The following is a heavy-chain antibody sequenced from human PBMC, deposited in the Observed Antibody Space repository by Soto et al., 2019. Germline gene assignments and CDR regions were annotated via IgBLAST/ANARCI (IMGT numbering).Heavy chain of an antibody. CDR3: ARVYCSSTSCYFPLDY. CDR2: INAGNGNT. V-gene: IGHV1-3*01. Sequence: QVQLVQSGAEVKKPGASVKVSCKASGYTFTSYAMHWVRQAPGQRLEWMGWINAGNGNTKYSQKFQGRVNITRDTSASTAYMELSSLRSEDTAVYYCARVYCSSTSCYFPLDYWGQGTLVTVSS. CDR1: GYTFTSYA. J-gene: IGHJ4*02. D-gene: IGHD2-2*01.